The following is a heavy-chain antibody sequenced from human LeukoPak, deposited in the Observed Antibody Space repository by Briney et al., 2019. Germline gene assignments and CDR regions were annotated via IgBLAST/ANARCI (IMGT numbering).Heavy chain of an antibody. CDR3: ASSHCSSTSCPNHYFDY. J-gene: IGHJ4*02. CDR1: GYSFTSYW. V-gene: IGHV5-51*01. Sequence: GESLKISCKGSGYSFTSYWIGWVRPMPGKGLEWMGIIYPGDSDTRYSPSFQGQVTISADKSISTAYLQWSSLKASDTAMYYCASSHCSSTSCPNHYFDYWGQGTLVTVSS. CDR2: IYPGDSDT. D-gene: IGHD2-2*01.